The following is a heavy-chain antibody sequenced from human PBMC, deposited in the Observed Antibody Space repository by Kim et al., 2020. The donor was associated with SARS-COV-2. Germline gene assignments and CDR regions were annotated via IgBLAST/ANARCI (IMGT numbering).Heavy chain of an antibody. J-gene: IGHJ4*02. CDR2: IDNYGTGT. CDR1: GFKLSSNW. V-gene: IGHV3-74*01. Sequence: GGSLRLSCAVSGFKLSSNWMHWVRQAPGKWLVWVARIDNYGTGTSYADSVKGRFTISRDITKNTVYLQMNSLTAEDTAVYYCATVFNDWGQGTLVTVSS. CDR3: ATVFND.